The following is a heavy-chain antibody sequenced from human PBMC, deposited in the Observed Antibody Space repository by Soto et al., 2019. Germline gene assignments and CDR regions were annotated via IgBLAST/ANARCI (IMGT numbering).Heavy chain of an antibody. CDR1: GGSISSYY. V-gene: IGHV4-59*01. J-gene: IGHJ5*02. CDR3: ARDRGGYDILTGYYTVNWFDP. CDR2: IYYSGST. Sequence: PSETLSLTCTVSGGSISSYYWSWIRQPPGKGLEWIGYIYYSGSTNYNPSLKSRVTISVDTSKNQFSLKLSSVTAADTAVYYCARDRGGYDILTGYYTVNWFDPWGQGTLVTVS. D-gene: IGHD3-9*01.